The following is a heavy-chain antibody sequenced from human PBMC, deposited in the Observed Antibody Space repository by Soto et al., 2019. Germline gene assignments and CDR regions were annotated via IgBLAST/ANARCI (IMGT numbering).Heavy chain of an antibody. CDR3: AKRASYGARVKFFDS. J-gene: IGHJ4*01. CDR2: IKFNGEVI. D-gene: IGHD4-17*01. Sequence: GGALRLFCSASGFIFSDYAMYWVRQAPGKGLQCLSGIKFNGEVIESADSVKNRFFISRDNSKATLYLQIIDLRPEDTGIYYCAKRASYGARVKFFDSWVHVTPLTLSP. CDR1: GFIFSDYA. V-gene: IGHV3-64D*08.